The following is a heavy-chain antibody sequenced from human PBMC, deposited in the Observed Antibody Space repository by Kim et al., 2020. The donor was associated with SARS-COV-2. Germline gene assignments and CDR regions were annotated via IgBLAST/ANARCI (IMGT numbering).Heavy chain of an antibody. V-gene: IGHV1-69*02. CDR3: ADYDSSGYSLLY. D-gene: IGHD3-22*01. J-gene: IGHJ4*02. Sequence: NYAQKFQGRVTITADKSTSTAYMELSSLRSEDTAVYYCADYDSSGYSLLYWGQGTLVTVSS.